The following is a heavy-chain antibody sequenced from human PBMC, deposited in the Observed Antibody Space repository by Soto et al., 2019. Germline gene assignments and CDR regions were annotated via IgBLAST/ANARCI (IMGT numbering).Heavy chain of an antibody. D-gene: IGHD4-4*01. CDR2: ISWNSGSI. J-gene: IGHJ4*02. Sequence: GGSLRLSCAASGFTFDDYAMHWVRQAPGKGLEWVSGISWNSGSIGYADSVKGRFTISRDNAKNSLYLQMNSLRAEDTALYYCAKDIGPRVTTRTSPADYWGQGTLVTVSS. CDR1: GFTFDDYA. V-gene: IGHV3-9*01. CDR3: AKDIGPRVTTRTSPADY.